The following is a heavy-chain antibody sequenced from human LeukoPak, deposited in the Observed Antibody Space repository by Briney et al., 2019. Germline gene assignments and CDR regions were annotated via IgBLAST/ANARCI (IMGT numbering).Heavy chain of an antibody. Sequence: PSQTLSLTCSVSGGSISGGGDTWNWIRQPPGKGLEWIGYIYYSGSTNYNPSLKSRVTISVDTSKNQFSLKVSSVTAADTAVYYCARMGYSGYLYYFDYWGQGTLVTVSS. J-gene: IGHJ4*02. D-gene: IGHD5-12*01. CDR1: GGSISGGGDT. CDR3: ARMGYSGYLYYFDY. CDR2: IYYSGST. V-gene: IGHV4-30-4*07.